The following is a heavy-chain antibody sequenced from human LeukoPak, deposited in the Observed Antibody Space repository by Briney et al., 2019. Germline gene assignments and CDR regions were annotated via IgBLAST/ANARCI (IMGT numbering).Heavy chain of an antibody. V-gene: IGHV3-53*01. Sequence: PGGSLRLSCAASEFTVSSKYMSRVRQAPGKGLEWVSVMYSGGSTYYADSVEGRFTISRDSSKNTVYLQMSSLRAEDTAVYYCASVAMVRGPHFDYWGQGTLVTVSS. J-gene: IGHJ4*02. CDR3: ASVAMVRGPHFDY. D-gene: IGHD3-10*01. CDR2: MYSGGST. CDR1: EFTVSSKY.